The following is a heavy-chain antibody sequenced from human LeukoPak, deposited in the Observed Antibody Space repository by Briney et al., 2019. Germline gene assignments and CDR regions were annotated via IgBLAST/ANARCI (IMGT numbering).Heavy chain of an antibody. J-gene: IGHJ6*03. D-gene: IGHD3-10*01. V-gene: IGHV4-59*01. CDR1: GGSISSYY. Sequence: SETLSLTCTVSGGSISSYYWSWIRQPPGKGLEWIGYIYYSGSTNYNPSLKSRVTISVDTSKNQFSLKLSSVTAADTAVYYCARDIRGSYMDVWGKGTTVTISS. CDR3: ARDIRGSYMDV. CDR2: IYYSGST.